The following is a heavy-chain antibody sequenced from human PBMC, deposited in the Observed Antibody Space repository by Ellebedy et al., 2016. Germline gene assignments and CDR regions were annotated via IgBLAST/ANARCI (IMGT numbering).Heavy chain of an antibody. J-gene: IGHJ3*02. CDR2: ISYSGRS. V-gene: IGHV4-61*01. Sequence: SETLSLXXTVSGGSVSSGSYYWSWIRQPPGRGLEWIGYISYSGRSNYNSSLKSRVTISVDTSKKQFSLKLSSVTAVDTAVYYCARAGREFCSGGSCYSGRYALDIWGQGTMVTVSS. CDR3: ARAGREFCSGGSCYSGRYALDI. CDR1: GGSVSSGSYY. D-gene: IGHD2-15*01.